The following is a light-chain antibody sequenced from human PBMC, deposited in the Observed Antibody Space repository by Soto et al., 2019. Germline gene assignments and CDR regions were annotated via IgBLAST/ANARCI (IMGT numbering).Light chain of an antibody. CDR2: GIS. CDR1: QTVVSPY. CDR3: AQYGSSPRT. J-gene: IGKJ1*01. Sequence: IVWTESHGILSLSPGGRAPLSCRASQTVVSPYLAWSQQKPGQTPRLLIYGISTRAAGIADRVSGSGSGTDFTLTISRLEPEEFAVYYCAQYGSSPRTVGQGTKVDIK. V-gene: IGKV3-20*01.